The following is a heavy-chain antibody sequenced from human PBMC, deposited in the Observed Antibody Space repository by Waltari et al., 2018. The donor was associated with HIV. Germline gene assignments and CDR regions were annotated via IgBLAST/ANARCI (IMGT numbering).Heavy chain of an antibody. J-gene: IGHJ3*02. CDR2: IYSGGST. Sequence: EVQLVESGGGLIQPGGSLRLSCAASGFPVSSNYMSWVRQAPGKGLEWVSVIYSGGSTYYADSVKGRFTISRDNSKNTLYLQMNSLRAEDTAEYYCARRLAAAQGFAFDIWGQGTMVTVSS. D-gene: IGHD6-13*01. CDR3: ARRLAAAQGFAFDI. CDR1: GFPVSSNY. V-gene: IGHV3-53*01.